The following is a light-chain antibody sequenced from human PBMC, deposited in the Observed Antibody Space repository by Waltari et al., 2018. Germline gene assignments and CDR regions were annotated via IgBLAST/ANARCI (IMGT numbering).Light chain of an antibody. J-gene: IGKJ1*01. CDR3: QQYRNLWT. V-gene: IGKV1-5*03. CDR2: KAS. CDR1: QSLSNW. Sequence: DIQMTPSPSTLSASVGDRVTITCRARQSLSNWLAWYQQKPGKAPKVLIYKASTLESGVPSRFSGSGSGTEFTLTIISLQPDDFATYYCQQYRNLWTFGQGTKVEIK.